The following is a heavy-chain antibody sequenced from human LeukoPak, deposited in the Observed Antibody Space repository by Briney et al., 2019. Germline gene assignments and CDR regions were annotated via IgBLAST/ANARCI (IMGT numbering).Heavy chain of an antibody. D-gene: IGHD6-13*01. CDR1: GGTFSSYA. CDR2: INTNTGNP. Sequence: ASVKVSCKASGGTFSSYAISWVRQAPGQGLEWMGWINTNTGNPTYAQGFTGRFVFSLDTSVSTAYLQISSLKAEDTAVYYCAREPGGGSWYVEYWGQGTLVTVSS. V-gene: IGHV7-4-1*02. CDR3: AREPGGGSWYVEY. J-gene: IGHJ4*02.